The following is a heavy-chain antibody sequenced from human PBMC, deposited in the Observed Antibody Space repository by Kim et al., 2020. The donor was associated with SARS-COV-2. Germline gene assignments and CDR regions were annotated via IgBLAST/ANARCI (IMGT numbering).Heavy chain of an antibody. CDR1: GFTFSSRA. J-gene: IGHJ4*02. CDR3: SKDYPSSGWPTFDS. V-gene: IGHV3-23*01. Sequence: GGSLRLSCVASGFTFSSRAMSWVRQTPGKGLEWVASINNGGNPYYADSVKGRFTASRDITKATLYHQMKSLRAEDTALYYCSKDYPSSGWPTFDSWGQGT. CDR2: INNGGNP. D-gene: IGHD6-19*01.